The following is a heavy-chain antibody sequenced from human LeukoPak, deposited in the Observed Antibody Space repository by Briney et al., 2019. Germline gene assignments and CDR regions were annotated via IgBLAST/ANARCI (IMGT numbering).Heavy chain of an antibody. V-gene: IGHV3-74*01. J-gene: IGHJ4*02. CDR3: MLVGATTQPPDY. Sequence: QPGGSLRLSCAASGFTFSSYWMHWVRQAPGKGLVWVSRINSDGSSTSYADSVKGRFTISRDNAENTLYLQMNSLRAEDTAVHYCMLVGATTQPPDYRGQGTLVTVSS. CDR2: INSDGSST. CDR1: GFTFSSYW. D-gene: IGHD1-26*01.